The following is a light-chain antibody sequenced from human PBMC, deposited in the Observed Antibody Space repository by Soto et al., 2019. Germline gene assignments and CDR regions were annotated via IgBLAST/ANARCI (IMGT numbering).Light chain of an antibody. J-gene: IGKJ1*01. V-gene: IGKV3-11*01. CDR3: HQRHSWPLT. CDR1: HVVNKY. Sequence: EIGLPKSQATMSLPPGERATSPCMASHVVNKYLAWFQQKLGQPPRLLIYQTSLRAAGIPARFSASGSGTDFTLTISDVQPEDFALYYCHQRHSWPLTFGQGTKVDI. CDR2: QTS.